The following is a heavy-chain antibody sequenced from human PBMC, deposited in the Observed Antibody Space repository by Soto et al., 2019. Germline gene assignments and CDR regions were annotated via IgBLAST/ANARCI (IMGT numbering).Heavy chain of an antibody. CDR2: VYHTGET. D-gene: IGHD3-10*01. J-gene: IGHJ5*01. CDR1: GDTVASSHW. V-gene: IGHV4-4*02. Sequence: SETLSLTCGVSGDTVASSHWWSWVRQSPGRGLEWIGNVYHTGETNFNPSLQSRVTFSVDKSNNHFSLKLTSVTAADTAVYFYESEIASAGRNLGCLPLAPGTPVTVSS. CDR3: ESEIASAGRNLGCLP.